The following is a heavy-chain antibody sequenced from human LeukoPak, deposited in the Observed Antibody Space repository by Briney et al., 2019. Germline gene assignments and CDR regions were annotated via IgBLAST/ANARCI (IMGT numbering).Heavy chain of an antibody. D-gene: IGHD4-17*01. Sequence: SETLSLTCTVSGGSISSSSYYWGWIRQPPGKGLEWIGRVYSSGSTNYNPSLTGRVTMSVDTSKNQFSLNLSSVTAADTAVYFCARGDGDYRGYFDSWGRGTLVSVSS. CDR3: ARGDGDYRGYFDS. CDR2: VYSSGST. CDR1: GGSISSSSYY. V-gene: IGHV4-39*07. J-gene: IGHJ4*02.